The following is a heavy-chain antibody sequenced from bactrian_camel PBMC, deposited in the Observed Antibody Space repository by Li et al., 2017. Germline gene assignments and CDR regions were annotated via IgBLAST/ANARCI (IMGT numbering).Heavy chain of an antibody. CDR1: GFTFSDYT. D-gene: IGHD4*01. J-gene: IGHJ4*01. Sequence: VQLVESGGGLVQPGGSLRLSCAASGFTFSDYTMTWVRQAPGKGLEWVSAIGRVGATAYYPDSVKGRFTISLDNAKNTLYLQLNSLKTEDTAMYYCAKCAYSDYGSQDYWGQGTQVTVS. V-gene: IGHV3S31*01. CDR3: AKCAYSDYGSQDY. CDR2: IGRVGATA.